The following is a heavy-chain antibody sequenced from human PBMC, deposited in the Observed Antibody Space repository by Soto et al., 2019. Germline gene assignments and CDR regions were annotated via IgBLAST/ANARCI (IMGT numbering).Heavy chain of an antibody. D-gene: IGHD3-10*01. CDR1: GGSISSYY. J-gene: IGHJ3*02. Sequence: SETLYLTCTVSGGSISSYYWSWIRQPPGKGLEWIGCIYYSGSTNYNPSLKSRVTISVDTSKNQFSLKLSSVTAADTAVYYCARTMVRGVTKDAFDIWGQGTMVTVSS. CDR3: ARTMVRGVTKDAFDI. V-gene: IGHV4-59*01. CDR2: IYYSGST.